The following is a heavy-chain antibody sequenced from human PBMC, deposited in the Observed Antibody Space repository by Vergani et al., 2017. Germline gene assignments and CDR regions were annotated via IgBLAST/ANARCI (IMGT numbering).Heavy chain of an antibody. Sequence: QVQLVQSGAEVKKPGSSVKVSCKASGGTFSSYAISWVRQAPGQGLEWMGWISAYNGNTNYAQKLQGRVTMTTDTSTSTAYMELRSLRSDDTAVYYCARDVRLAPPMVRGVSEYYYGMDVWGQGTTVTVSS. D-gene: IGHD3-10*01. V-gene: IGHV1-18*01. CDR1: GGTFSSYA. CDR2: ISAYNGNT. J-gene: IGHJ6*02. CDR3: ARDVRLAPPMVRGVSEYYYGMDV.